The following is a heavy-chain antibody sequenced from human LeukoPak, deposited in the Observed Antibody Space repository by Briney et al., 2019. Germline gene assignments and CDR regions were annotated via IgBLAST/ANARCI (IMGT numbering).Heavy chain of an antibody. CDR2: ISPNSGGA. CDR3: ARVPLVATLIDY. D-gene: IGHD5-12*01. J-gene: IGHJ4*02. V-gene: IGHV1-2*02. Sequence: ASVKVSCKASGYTFTGYYMHWVRQAPGQGLEWMGWISPNSGGANYAQKFQGRVTMTRDTSISTAYMELSRLRSDDTAVYYCARVPLVATLIDYWGQGTLVTVSS. CDR1: GYTFTGYY.